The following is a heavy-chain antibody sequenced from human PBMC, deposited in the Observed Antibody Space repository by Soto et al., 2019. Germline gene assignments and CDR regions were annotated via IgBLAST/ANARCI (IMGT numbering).Heavy chain of an antibody. J-gene: IGHJ5*02. CDR2: INHSGST. D-gene: IGHD3-10*01. CDR1: GGSFSGYY. V-gene: IGHV4-34*01. Sequence: SETLSLTCAVYGGSFSGYYWSWIRQPPGKGLEWIGEINHSGSTNYNPSLKSRVTISVDTSKNQFSLKLSSVTAADTAVYYCARGGSGGSGSYYRWFDPWRQGTLVTVSS. CDR3: ARGGSGGSGSYYRWFDP.